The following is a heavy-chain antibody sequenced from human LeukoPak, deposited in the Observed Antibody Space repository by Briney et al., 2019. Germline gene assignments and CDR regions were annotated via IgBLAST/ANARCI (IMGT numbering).Heavy chain of an antibody. J-gene: IGHJ4*02. CDR3: ARGLYSSSWYEPIDY. D-gene: IGHD6-13*01. V-gene: IGHV4-31*03. CDR2: IYYSGST. Sequence: PSQTLSLTCTVSGGSISSGGYCWSWIRQHPGKGLEWIGYIYYSGSTYYNPSLKSRVTISVDTSKNQFSLKLSSVTAADTAVYYCARGLYSSSWYEPIDYWGQGTLVTVSS. CDR1: GGSISSGGYC.